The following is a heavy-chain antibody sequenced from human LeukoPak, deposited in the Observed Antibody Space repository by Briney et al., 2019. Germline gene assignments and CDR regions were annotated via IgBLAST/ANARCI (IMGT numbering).Heavy chain of an antibody. J-gene: IGHJ5*02. CDR3: ARVRGRWFDP. CDR1: GGSISSGGYY. CDR2: IYYSGST. V-gene: IGHV4-31*03. Sequence: SETLSLTCTVSGGSISSGGYYWSWIRQRPGKGLEWIGYIYYSGSTYYNPSLKSRVTISVDTSKNQFSLKLSSVTAADTAVYYCARVRGRWFDPWGQGTLVTVSS.